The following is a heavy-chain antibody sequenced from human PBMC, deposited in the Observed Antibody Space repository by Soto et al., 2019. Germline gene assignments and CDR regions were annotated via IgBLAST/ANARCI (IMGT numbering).Heavy chain of an antibody. CDR1: GFTFDGYW. CDR3: TRGGNSYVSVGAFVY. J-gene: IGHJ4*03. V-gene: IGHV3-74*01. D-gene: IGHD3-10*02. Sequence: PGGSLRLSCTASGFTFDGYWMHWVRQGPGKGLVWVSRINGVGKTRDYADSVKGRFTISRDNAKNTLFLQMNSLRADDTAFYYFTRGGNSYVSVGAFVYGGLGP. CDR2: INGVGKTR.